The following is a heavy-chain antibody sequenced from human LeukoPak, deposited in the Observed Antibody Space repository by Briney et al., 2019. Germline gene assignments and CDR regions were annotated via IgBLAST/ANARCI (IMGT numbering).Heavy chain of an antibody. J-gene: IGHJ3*02. CDR3: ARGFYYGSGITDQTVRSDAFDI. Sequence: ASVKVSCKASGYTFTGYYMHWVRQAPGQGLEWMGWINPNSGGTNYAQKFQGRVTMTRDTSISTAYMELSRLRSDDTAVYYCARGFYYGSGITDQTVRSDAFDIWGQGTMVTVSS. D-gene: IGHD3-10*01. V-gene: IGHV1-2*02. CDR1: GYTFTGYY. CDR2: INPNSGGT.